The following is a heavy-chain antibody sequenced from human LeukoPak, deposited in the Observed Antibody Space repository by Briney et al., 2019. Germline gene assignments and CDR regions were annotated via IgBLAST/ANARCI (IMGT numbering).Heavy chain of an antibody. V-gene: IGHV3-23*01. CDR2: ISGSGGST. CDR3: AKGPEYYDFWSGWKGSDAFDI. J-gene: IGHJ3*02. CDR1: GFTVSSNY. Sequence: GSLRLSCAASGFTVSSNYMSWVRQAPGKGLEWVSVISGSGGSTYYADSLKGRFTISRDNSKNTLYLQVNSLRAEDTAVYYCAKGPEYYDFWSGWKGSDAFDIWGQGTMVSVSS. D-gene: IGHD3-3*01.